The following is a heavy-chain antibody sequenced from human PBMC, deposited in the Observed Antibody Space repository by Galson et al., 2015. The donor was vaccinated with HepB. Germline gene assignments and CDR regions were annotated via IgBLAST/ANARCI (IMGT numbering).Heavy chain of an antibody. CDR1: GYTFTGYH. Sequence: SVKVSCKASGYTFTGYHMHWVRQAPGQGLEWMGRINPNSGGTNYAQKFQGRVTMTRDTSISTAYMELSRLRSDDTAVYYCARDRSIIFGVVIFDYWGQGTLVTVSS. J-gene: IGHJ4*02. V-gene: IGHV1-2*06. D-gene: IGHD3-3*02. CDR2: INPNSGGT. CDR3: ARDRSIIFGVVIFDY.